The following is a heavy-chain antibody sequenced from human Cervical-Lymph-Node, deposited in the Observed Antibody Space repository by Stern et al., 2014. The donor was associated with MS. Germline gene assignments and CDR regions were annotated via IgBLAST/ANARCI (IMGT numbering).Heavy chain of an antibody. CDR2: VYYSGST. J-gene: IGHJ4*02. V-gene: IGHV4-59*11. CDR3: ARSDGNTYYYYFDS. Sequence: VQLVESGPRLVKPSETLSLTCTVSDGSISPHYWSWIRQPPGKGLEWIGYVYYSGSTDYNPSLKSRVTMSVHTSQHQFSLKLHTVTAADTAIYFCARSDGNTYYYYFDSWGKGTPVPVS. D-gene: IGHD3-10*01. CDR1: DGSISPHY.